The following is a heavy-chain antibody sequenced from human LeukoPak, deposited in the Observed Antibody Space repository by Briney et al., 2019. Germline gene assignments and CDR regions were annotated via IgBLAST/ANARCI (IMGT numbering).Heavy chain of an antibody. Sequence: GGSLRLSCAASRFTFSSYAMSWVRQAPGRGLEWVSSISDSGGSTFYTDSVKGRFTISRDNSKNSLYLQMNSLRAEDMALYYCAKGTTYYYDSSGLWGPLDYWGQGTLVTVSS. CDR3: AKGTTYYYDSSGLWGPLDY. D-gene: IGHD3-22*01. CDR2: ISDSGGST. J-gene: IGHJ4*02. V-gene: IGHV3-23*01. CDR1: RFTFSSYA.